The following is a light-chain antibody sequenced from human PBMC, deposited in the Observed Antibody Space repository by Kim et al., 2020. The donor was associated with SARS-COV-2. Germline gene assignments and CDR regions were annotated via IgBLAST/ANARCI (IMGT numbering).Light chain of an antibody. V-gene: IGKV3-11*01. J-gene: IGKJ4*01. CDR1: KSVSTY. CDR3: QQRSSWPLT. CDR2: DAS. Sequence: LCPGERDTRSCRASKSVSTYLAWYQQRTGQAPRVLIYDASNRATGIPARFSGSGSGTDFTLTISSLQPEDFAVYYCQQRSSWPLTFGGGTKVDIK.